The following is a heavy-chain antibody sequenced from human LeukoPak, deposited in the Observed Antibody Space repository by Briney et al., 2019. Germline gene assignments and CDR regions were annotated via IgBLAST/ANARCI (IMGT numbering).Heavy chain of an antibody. J-gene: IGHJ4*02. V-gene: IGHV4-4*09. CDR3: ARQTARAFDY. CDR1: GGSINPLY. CDR2: VYATGVT. Sequence: SETLSLTCSVSGGSINPLYWHWIRQPPGKGRQWIGYVYATGVTKYNPSLKSRVAISVDTSTNHFSLKLNSVTAADTAVYYCARQTARAFDYWGQGTLVTVSS. D-gene: IGHD3-10*01.